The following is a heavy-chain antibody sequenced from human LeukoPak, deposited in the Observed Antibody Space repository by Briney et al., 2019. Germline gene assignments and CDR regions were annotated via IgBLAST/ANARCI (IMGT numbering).Heavy chain of an antibody. CDR3: ARLPAGYCSSTSCYLFPPIDY. CDR1: GVSISSSSYY. CDR2: IYYSGST. Sequence: SETLSLTCTVSGVSISSSSYYWGWIRQPPGKGLEWIGSIYYSGSTYYNPSLKSRVTISVDTSKNQFSLKLSSVTAADTAVYYCARLPAGYCSSTSCYLFPPIDYWGQGTLVTVSS. D-gene: IGHD2-2*01. V-gene: IGHV4-39*01. J-gene: IGHJ4*02.